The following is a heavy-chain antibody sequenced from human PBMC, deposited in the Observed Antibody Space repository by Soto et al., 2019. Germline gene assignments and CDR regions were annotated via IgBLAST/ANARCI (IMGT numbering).Heavy chain of an antibody. CDR2: ILLSGST. V-gene: IGHV4-30-2*01. Sequence: SETLSLTWAVAGGSISSGGYCWSWIRQPAGKGREWIRYILLSGSTYYNPSLKSRVTISLDRSKKQFSLKLSSVTAAYTAVYYCARGMTTVTTLDYWGQGTLVTVSS. J-gene: IGHJ4*02. CDR1: GGSISSGGYC. CDR3: ARGMTTVTTLDY. D-gene: IGHD4-17*01.